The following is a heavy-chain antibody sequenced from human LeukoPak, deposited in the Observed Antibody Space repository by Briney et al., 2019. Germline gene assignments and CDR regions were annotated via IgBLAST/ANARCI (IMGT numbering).Heavy chain of an antibody. V-gene: IGHV3-30*03. J-gene: IGHJ4*02. CDR1: GFTFSNYS. CDR3: ARDLRAVDYFDY. D-gene: IGHD3-16*01. CDR2: ISYDGSSK. Sequence: PGGSLRLSCAASGFTFSNYSMHWVRQAPGKGLEWVAVISYDGSSKYYADSVKGRFTISRDNSKNTLYLQMNSLRAEDTAVYYCARDLRAVDYFDYWGQGTLVTVSS.